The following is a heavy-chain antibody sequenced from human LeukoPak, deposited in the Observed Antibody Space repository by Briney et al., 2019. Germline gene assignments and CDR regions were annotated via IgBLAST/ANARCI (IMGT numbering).Heavy chain of an antibody. J-gene: IGHJ6*03. CDR3: ARDAPELGRDPYYYYYMDV. D-gene: IGHD3-10*01. CDR1: GYTFTDYY. CDR2: ISAYNGST. V-gene: IGHV1-18*04. Sequence: ASVKISCKASGYTFTDYYMHWVRQAPGQGLEWLGWISAYNGSTNYAQKLQGRVTMTTDTSTSTAYMELSSLRSEDTAVYYCARDAPELGRDPYYYYYMDVWDKGTTVTVSS.